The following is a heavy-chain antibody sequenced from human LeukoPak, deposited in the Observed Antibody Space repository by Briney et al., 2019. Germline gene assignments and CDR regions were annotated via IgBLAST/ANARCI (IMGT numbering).Heavy chain of an antibody. CDR1: GFTFSSYA. Sequence: AGGSLRLSCAASGFTFSSYAMHWVRQAPGKGLEWVAFIRYDGSNKYYADSVKGRFTISRDNSKNTLYLQMNSLRAEDTAVYYCARGPSGYHNTGGQGTLVTVSS. J-gene: IGHJ4*02. D-gene: IGHD5-12*01. V-gene: IGHV3-30*14. CDR3: ARGPSGYHNT. CDR2: IRYDGSNK.